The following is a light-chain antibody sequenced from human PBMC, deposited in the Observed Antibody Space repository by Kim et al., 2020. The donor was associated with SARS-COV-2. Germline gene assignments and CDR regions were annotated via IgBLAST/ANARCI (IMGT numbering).Light chain of an antibody. CDR1: QTVTNY. J-gene: IGKJ1*01. Sequence: LSPGERSPLSCRASQTVTNYLTWYQQNPGQAPRLLIYLASNRPPGVPDRFRGSGSGTDFTLTINRLEPEDFAVYYCQQYGNSPGTFGQGTKVDIK. CDR3: QQYGNSPGT. V-gene: IGKV3-20*01. CDR2: LAS.